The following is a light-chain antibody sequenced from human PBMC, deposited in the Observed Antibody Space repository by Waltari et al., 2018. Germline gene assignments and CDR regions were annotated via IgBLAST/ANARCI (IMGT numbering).Light chain of an antibody. J-gene: IGKJ1*01. Sequence: DIQMTQSPSSLSASVGHRVTITCRTSQSISSYLNWYQQKPGKAPKLLIYTASNLHSGVPSRFSGSGSETDFTLAISSLQPEDFATYYCQQSYSTPRTFGQGTKVEI. CDR1: QSISSY. V-gene: IGKV1-39*01. CDR2: TAS. CDR3: QQSYSTPRT.